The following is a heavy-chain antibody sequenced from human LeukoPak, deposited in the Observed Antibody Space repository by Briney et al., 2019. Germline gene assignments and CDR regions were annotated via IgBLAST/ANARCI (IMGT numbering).Heavy chain of an antibody. V-gene: IGHV3-11*01. D-gene: IGHD4-17*01. CDR3: AKMSSYYGDSRFDY. Sequence: PGGSLRLSCAASGFTFSDYYMSWIRQAPGKGLEWVSYISSSGSTIYYADSVKGRFTISRDNAKNSLYLQMNSLRAEDTAVYYCAKMSSYYGDSRFDYWGQGTLVTVSS. CDR1: GFTFSDYY. J-gene: IGHJ4*02. CDR2: ISSSGSTI.